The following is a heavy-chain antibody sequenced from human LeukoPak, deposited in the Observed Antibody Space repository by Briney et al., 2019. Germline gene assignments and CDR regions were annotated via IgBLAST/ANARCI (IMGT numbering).Heavy chain of an antibody. CDR1: GFTFTSYG. J-gene: IGHJ3*02. Sequence: PGGSLRLSCAASGFTFTSYGMHWVRQAPGKGLEWVAFIRYGGSYNYADSVKGRFTISRDNSKNTLYLRMDSLRAEDTAVYYCAKDRGYCSGGSCYYDAFDIWGQGTMVTVSS. CDR2: IRYGGSY. D-gene: IGHD2-15*01. V-gene: IGHV3-30*02. CDR3: AKDRGYCSGGSCYYDAFDI.